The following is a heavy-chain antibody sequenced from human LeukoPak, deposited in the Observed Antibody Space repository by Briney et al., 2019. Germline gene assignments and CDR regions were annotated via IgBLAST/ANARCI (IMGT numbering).Heavy chain of an antibody. CDR3: ARGDEVAGTFDAFDI. CDR1: GFTFSDYY. CDR2: ISSSGSTI. J-gene: IGHJ3*02. V-gene: IGHV3-11*01. D-gene: IGHD6-19*01. Sequence: GGSLRLSCAASGFTFSDYYMSWIRQAPGKGLEWVSYISSSGSTIYYADSVKGRSTISRDNAKNSLYLQMNSLRAEDTAVYYCARGDEVAGTFDAFDIWGQGTMVTVSS.